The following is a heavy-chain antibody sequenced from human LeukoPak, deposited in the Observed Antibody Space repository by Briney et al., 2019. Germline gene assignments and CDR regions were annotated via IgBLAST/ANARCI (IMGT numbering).Heavy chain of an antibody. V-gene: IGHV1-18*01. CDR1: GYTFISYG. CDR2: ITTYNGNT. D-gene: IGHD4-23*01. CDR3: AREMWGTTLVTPFDY. J-gene: IGHJ4*01. Sequence: SVQVSCKASGYTFISYGISWVRPAPGQGLEWMGWITTYNGNTYSAQKFQGRVIMTTDTSTSTAYMELRSLRSDDTAVYYCAREMWGTTLVTPFDYWGQGNLGPVSS.